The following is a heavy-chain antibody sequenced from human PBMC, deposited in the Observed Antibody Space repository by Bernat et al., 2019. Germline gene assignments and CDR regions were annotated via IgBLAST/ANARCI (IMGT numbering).Heavy chain of an antibody. J-gene: IGHJ4*02. V-gene: IGHV3-23*01. CDR3: ARDEVADTTGGYFDY. CDR1: GFIFSNYA. CDR2: ISGSDGST. Sequence: EVQLLESGGGLVQPGGSLRLSCAASGFIFSNYAMSWVRQAPGNGLEWVSVISGSDGSTYYADSVKGRFTIPRDDSKNTLYLQMNSLRAEDTAVYYCARDEVADTTGGYFDYWGQGTLVTVSS. D-gene: IGHD1-1*01.